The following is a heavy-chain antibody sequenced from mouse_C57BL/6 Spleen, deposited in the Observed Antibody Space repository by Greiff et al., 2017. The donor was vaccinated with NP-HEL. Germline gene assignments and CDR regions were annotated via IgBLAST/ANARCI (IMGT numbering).Heavy chain of an antibody. V-gene: IGHV1-81*01. CDR3: ARRRYGSYAKGC. Sequence: VQLKQSGAELARPGASVKLSCKASGYTFTSYGISWVKQRTGQGLEWIGEIYPRSGNTYYNEKFKGKATLTADKSSSTAYMELRSLTSEDSAVYFCARRRYGSYAKGCWGKGASVSVAS. CDR2: IYPRSGNT. J-gene: IGHJ4*01. CDR1: GYTFTSYG. D-gene: IGHD2-10*02.